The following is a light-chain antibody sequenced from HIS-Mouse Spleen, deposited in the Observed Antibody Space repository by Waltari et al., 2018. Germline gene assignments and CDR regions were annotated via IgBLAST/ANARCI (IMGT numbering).Light chain of an antibody. V-gene: IGLV3-10*01. CDR1: ALPKKY. CDR3: YSTDSSGNHRV. CDR2: EDS. J-gene: IGLJ2*01. Sequence: SYELTQPPSVSVSPGQTARITCPGDALPKKYAYWYQQKSGQAPVRVIYEDSKRPSGIRERCSGSSAGTMATLTISGAQVEDEADYYCYSTDSSGNHRVFGGGTKLTVL.